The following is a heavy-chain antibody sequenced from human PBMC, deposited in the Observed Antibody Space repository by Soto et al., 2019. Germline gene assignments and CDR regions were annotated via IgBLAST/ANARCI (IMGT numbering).Heavy chain of an antibody. CDR2: IYWDDDK. CDR1: GFSLSSTRMA. V-gene: IGHV2-5*02. Sequence: QITLKESGPTLVKPTQTLTLTCTFSGFSLSSTRMAVGWIRQPPGKALEWLALIYWDDDKRYSPFLKSRLTITKDTSKHPVVLTMSTMDPVDTARYYCAHIVVAGLGYYFDYWGQGTLVTVSS. J-gene: IGHJ4*02. D-gene: IGHD6-19*01. CDR3: AHIVVAGLGYYFDY.